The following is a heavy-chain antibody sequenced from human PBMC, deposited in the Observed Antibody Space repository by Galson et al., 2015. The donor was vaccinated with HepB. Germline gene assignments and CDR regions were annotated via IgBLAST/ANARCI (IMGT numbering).Heavy chain of an antibody. D-gene: IGHD7-27*01. J-gene: IGHJ4*02. CDR3: AREKQMGNWETYYFDY. CDR2: IKQDGSEK. CDR1: GFTFSSYW. Sequence: SLRLSCAASGFTFSSYWMSWVRQAPGKGLEWVANIKQDGSEKYYVDSVKGRFTISRDNAKNSLYLQMNSLRAEDTAVYYCAREKQMGNWETYYFDYWGQGTLVTVSS. V-gene: IGHV3-7*03.